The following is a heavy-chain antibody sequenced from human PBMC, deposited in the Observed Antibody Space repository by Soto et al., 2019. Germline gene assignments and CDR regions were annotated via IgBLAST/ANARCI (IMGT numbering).Heavy chain of an antibody. D-gene: IGHD3-3*01. CDR2: ISYDGSNK. CDR3: AREVLRFLEWLNYYFDY. J-gene: IGHJ4*02. CDR1: GFTFSSYA. Sequence: GGSLRLSCAASGFTFSSYAMHWVRQAPGKGLEWVAVISYDGSNKYYADSVKGRFTISRDNSKNTLYLQMNSLRAEDTAVYYCAREVLRFLEWLNYYFDYWGQGTLVTVSS. V-gene: IGHV3-30-3*01.